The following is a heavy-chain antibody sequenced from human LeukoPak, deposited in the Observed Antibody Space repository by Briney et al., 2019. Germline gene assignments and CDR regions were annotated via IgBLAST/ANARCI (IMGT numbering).Heavy chain of an antibody. Sequence: ASVKVSCKASGYTFTTYYMHWVRQAPGQGLEWMGIINPSVGSTSYAQKFQGRITITRDTSTSTVYMELSSLTPEDTAMYYCARVRSCSGGGCYSGFDYWGQGTLVTVSS. J-gene: IGHJ4*02. D-gene: IGHD2-15*01. CDR3: ARVRSCSGGGCYSGFDY. V-gene: IGHV1-46*01. CDR2: INPSVGST. CDR1: GYTFTTYY.